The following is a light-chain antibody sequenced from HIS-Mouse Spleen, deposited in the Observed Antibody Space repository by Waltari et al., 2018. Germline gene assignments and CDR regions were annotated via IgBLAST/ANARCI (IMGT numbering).Light chain of an antibody. Sequence: SYELTQPPSVSVSPGQTASITCSGAKWGDKYACWYQQTPGQPPVLVIYQDSKRPSGIPERFSGSNSGNTATLTISGTQAMDEADYYCQAWDSSTVVFGGGTKLTVL. J-gene: IGLJ2*01. CDR3: QAWDSSTVV. V-gene: IGLV3-1*01. CDR2: QDS. CDR1: KWGDKY.